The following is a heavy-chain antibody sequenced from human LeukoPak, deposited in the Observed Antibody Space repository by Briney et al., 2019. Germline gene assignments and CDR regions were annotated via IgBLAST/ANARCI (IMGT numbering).Heavy chain of an antibody. CDR2: ISGSGGST. J-gene: IGHJ4*02. Sequence: GGSLRFSCAASGFTFSSYAMSWVRQAPGKGLEWVSAISGSGGSTYYADSVKGRFTISRDNSKNTLYLQMNSLRAEDTAVYYCAKDIENGSGSYSVDYWGQGTLVTVSS. CDR1: GFTFSSYA. CDR3: AKDIENGSGSYSVDY. D-gene: IGHD3-10*01. V-gene: IGHV3-23*01.